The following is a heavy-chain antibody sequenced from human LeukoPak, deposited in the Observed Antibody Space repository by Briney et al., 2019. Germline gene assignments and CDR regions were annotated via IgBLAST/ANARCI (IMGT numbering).Heavy chain of an antibody. D-gene: IGHD1-14*01. CDR1: GLTFTNFQ. V-gene: IGHV3-48*03. J-gene: IGHJ4*02. CDR3: ATGSLPGGFDH. Sequence: GGSLRLSCAASGLTFTNFQMNWVRQAPGKTLEWVSSIDSSGSTIYYGDSVTGRFTISRDNAKNSLDLQMDSLRAEDTAVYYCATGSLPGGFDHWGQGTLVTVSS. CDR2: IDSSGSTI.